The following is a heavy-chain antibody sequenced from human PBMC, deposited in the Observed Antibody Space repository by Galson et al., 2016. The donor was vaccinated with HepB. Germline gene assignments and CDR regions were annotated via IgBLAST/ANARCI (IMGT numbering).Heavy chain of an antibody. CDR1: GFSFRSYA. J-gene: IGHJ6*04. Sequence: SLRLSCAASGFSFRSYAMHWVRQAPGKGLESVGLTSYDGGIKFYADSVRGRFTISRDNSKNTLYVQMNSLGPEGTAVYYCARDIHTVTMPPYFYGLDVWGKGTTVTVSS. V-gene: IGHV3-30*14. CDR3: ARDIHTVTMPPYFYGLDV. CDR2: TSYDGGIK. D-gene: IGHD4-17*01.